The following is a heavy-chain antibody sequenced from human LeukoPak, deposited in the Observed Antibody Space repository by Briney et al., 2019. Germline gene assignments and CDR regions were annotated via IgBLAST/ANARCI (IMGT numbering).Heavy chain of an antibody. CDR3: ARGYDYVWGSYRWDYYYYMDV. CDR1: GYTFTSYG. J-gene: IGHJ6*03. D-gene: IGHD3-16*02. CDR2: ISAYNGNT. Sequence: ASVKVSCKASGYTFTSYGISWVRQAPGQALEWMGWISAYNGNTNYAQKLQGRVTMTTDTSTSTAYMELRSLRSDDTAVYYCARGYDYVWGSYRWDYYYYMDVWGKGTTVTVSS. V-gene: IGHV1-18*01.